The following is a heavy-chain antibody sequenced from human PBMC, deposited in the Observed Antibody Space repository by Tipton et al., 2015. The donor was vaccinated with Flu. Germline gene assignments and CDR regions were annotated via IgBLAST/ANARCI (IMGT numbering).Heavy chain of an antibody. V-gene: IGHV3-23*01. J-gene: IGHJ3*02. Sequence: CAASGFTFSSYAMSWVRQTPGKGLEWVSAISGSGGSTYCADSVKGRFTISRDNSKNTLYLQMNSLRAEDTAVYYCAKGTPYSSGSFSGFDIWGLGTMVTVSS. CDR1: GFTFSSYA. CDR2: ISGSGGST. CDR3: AKGTPYSSGSFSGFDI. D-gene: IGHD6-19*01.